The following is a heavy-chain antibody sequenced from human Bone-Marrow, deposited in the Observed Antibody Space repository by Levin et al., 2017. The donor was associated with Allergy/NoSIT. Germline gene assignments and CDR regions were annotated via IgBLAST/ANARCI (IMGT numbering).Heavy chain of an antibody. CDR3: TRVLVAAGPRLDY. CDR1: GFTFGDYA. CDR2: IRSNAHGGTT. J-gene: IGHJ4*02. D-gene: IGHD6-13*01. Sequence: PAGGSLRLSCAVSGFTFGDYAMKWFCQAPGKGLEWISFIRSNAHGGTTEYAASVKGRFTMSRDDSKSIAYLQMNSLKTEDTALYFCTRVLVAAGPRLDYWGQGTLVTVSS. V-gene: IGHV3-49*03.